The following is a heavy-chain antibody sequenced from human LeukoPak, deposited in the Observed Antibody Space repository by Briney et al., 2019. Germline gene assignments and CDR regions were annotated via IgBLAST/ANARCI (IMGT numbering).Heavy chain of an antibody. CDR3: GRDKSVVGGTRSET. Sequence: GRSLRLSCAASGLTFSSYWMHWVRFAPGKGRMGVSRISGDGSHTICADSVKGRLTISRDNAKHTLYVQMNSLTAAHAAVFFCGRDKSVVGGTRSETWGQGTLVTVSS. D-gene: IGHD1-26*01. CDR1: GLTFSSYW. CDR2: ISGDGSHT. J-gene: IGHJ5*02. V-gene: IGHV3-74*01.